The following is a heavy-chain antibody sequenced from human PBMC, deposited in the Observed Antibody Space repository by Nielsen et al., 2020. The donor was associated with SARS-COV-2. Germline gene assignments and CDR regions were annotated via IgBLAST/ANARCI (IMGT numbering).Heavy chain of an antibody. CDR2: ISGSGGST. CDR1: GFTFSSYA. V-gene: IGHV3-23*01. D-gene: IGHD4-17*01. Sequence: GESLKISCAASGFTFSSYAMSWVRQAPGKGLEWVSAISGSGGSTYYADSVKGRLTISRDNSKNTLYLQMNSLRAEDTAVYYCAKATTVTTSPIWGQGTMVTVSS. J-gene: IGHJ3*02. CDR3: AKATTVTTSPI.